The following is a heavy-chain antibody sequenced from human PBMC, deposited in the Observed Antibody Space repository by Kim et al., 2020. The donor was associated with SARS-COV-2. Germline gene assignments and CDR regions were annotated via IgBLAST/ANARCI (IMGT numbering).Heavy chain of an antibody. D-gene: IGHD1-26*01. Sequence: GGSLRLSCAASGFTFSNYWMHWVRQAPGKGLVWVSRIISDGSSTSYADSVQGRLTISRDNAKNTLSLQMNSLRAEDTAVYYCARDAGGSYGDAFDIWGQG. CDR2: IISDGSST. J-gene: IGHJ3*02. CDR3: ARDAGGSYGDAFDI. CDR1: GFTFSNYW. V-gene: IGHV3-74*01.